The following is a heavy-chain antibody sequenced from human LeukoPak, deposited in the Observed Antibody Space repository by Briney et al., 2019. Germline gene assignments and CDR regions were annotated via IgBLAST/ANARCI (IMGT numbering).Heavy chain of an antibody. CDR1: GGSFSGYY. Sequence: PSETLPLTCAIYGGSFSGYYWSWIRQPPGKGLEWIGEINHSGSTNYNPSLKSRVTISVDTSKNQFSLKLSSVTAADTAVYYCARGRRRAARPASPRHYYGMDVWGQGTTVTVSS. CDR2: INHSGST. J-gene: IGHJ6*02. D-gene: IGHD6-6*01. CDR3: ARGRRRAARPASPRHYYGMDV. V-gene: IGHV4-34*01.